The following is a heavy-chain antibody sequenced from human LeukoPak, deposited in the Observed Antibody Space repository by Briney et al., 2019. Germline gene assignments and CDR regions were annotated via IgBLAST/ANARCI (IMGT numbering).Heavy chain of an antibody. CDR3: AREGIVGDGMDV. D-gene: IGHD2-15*01. J-gene: IGHJ6*02. Sequence: SQTLSLTCSVSGGSISSGGHYWSWIRQHPGKGLEWIEYIYYSGTTYYNPSLKGRLSISVDTSKNQFSLKLSSVTAADTAVYYCAREGIVGDGMDVWGQGTTVTVSS. V-gene: IGHV4-31*03. CDR2: IYYSGTT. CDR1: GGSISSGGHY.